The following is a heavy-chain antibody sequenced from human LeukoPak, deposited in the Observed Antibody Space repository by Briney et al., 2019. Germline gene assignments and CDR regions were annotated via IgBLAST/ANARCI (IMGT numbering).Heavy chain of an antibody. CDR2: INHSGST. CDR1: GGSFSGYY. Sequence: SETLPLTCAVYGGSFSGYYWSWIRQPPGKGLEWIGEINHSGSTNYNPSLKSRVTISVDTSKNQFSLKLSSVTAADTAVYYCARGRWDDSSGYYYFDYWGQGTLVTVSS. V-gene: IGHV4-34*01. D-gene: IGHD3-22*01. CDR3: ARGRWDDSSGYYYFDY. J-gene: IGHJ4*02.